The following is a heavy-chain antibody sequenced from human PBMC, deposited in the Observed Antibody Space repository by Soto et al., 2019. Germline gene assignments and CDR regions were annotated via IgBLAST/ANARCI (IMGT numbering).Heavy chain of an antibody. V-gene: IGHV1-69*01. J-gene: IGHJ6*02. D-gene: IGHD3-3*01. CDR3: ARTPGRFGVVINYYYSGMDV. CDR2: IIPIFGTA. CDR1: GGTFSSYA. Sequence: QVQLVQSGAEVKKPGSSVKVSCKASGGTFSSYAISWVRQAPGQGLEWMGGIIPIFGTANYAQKFQGRVTITADESTSTAYMELSSLRSEDTAVYYCARTPGRFGVVINYYYSGMDVWGQGTTVTVSS.